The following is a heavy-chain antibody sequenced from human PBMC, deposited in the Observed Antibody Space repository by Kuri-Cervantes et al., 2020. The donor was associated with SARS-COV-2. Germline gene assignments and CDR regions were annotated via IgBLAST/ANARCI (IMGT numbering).Heavy chain of an antibody. Sequence: SETLSLTCAVYGGSFSGYYWSWIRQPPGKGLEWIGEINHSGSTNYNPSLQSRVTISVDTSKNQFSLKLSSVTAADTAVYYCARGLPPRYNWNQRRGGYFDYWGQGTLVTDSS. CDR2: INHSGST. V-gene: IGHV4-34*01. J-gene: IGHJ4*02. D-gene: IGHD1-1*01. CDR3: ARGLPPRYNWNQRRGGYFDY. CDR1: GGSFSGYY.